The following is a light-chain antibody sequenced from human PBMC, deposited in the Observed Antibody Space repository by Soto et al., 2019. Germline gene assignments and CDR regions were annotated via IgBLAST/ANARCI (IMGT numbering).Light chain of an antibody. V-gene: IGLV2-14*01. Sequence: QSALTQPACVSGSPGQSITISCTGSISDIGAYNYVSWFQQYPGKAPKLIISEVSNRPSGVSNRFSGSKSGTAASLTISGLQTEDEADYFCFSFTTDWTHVFGTGTKVTVL. J-gene: IGLJ1*01. CDR1: ISDIGAYNY. CDR3: FSFTTDWTHV. CDR2: EVS.